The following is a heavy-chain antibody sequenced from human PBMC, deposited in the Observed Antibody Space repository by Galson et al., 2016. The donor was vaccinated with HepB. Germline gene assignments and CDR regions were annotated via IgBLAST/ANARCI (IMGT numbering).Heavy chain of an antibody. CDR2: ISGGSSYI. Sequence: SLRLSCAVSGITFRSYTVNWVRQAPGKGLEWVSSISGGSSYIYYADSVKGRFTISRDNAKNSLYLQMNNLRAEDTAVYYCASRHSGWYYFDYWGRGTLVTVSS. V-gene: IGHV3-21*01. CDR1: GITFRSYT. CDR3: ASRHSGWYYFDY. J-gene: IGHJ4*02. D-gene: IGHD6-19*01.